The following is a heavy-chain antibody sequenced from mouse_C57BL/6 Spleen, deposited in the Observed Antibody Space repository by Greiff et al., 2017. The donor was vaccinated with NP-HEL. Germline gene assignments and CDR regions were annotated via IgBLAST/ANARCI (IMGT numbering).Heavy chain of an antibody. J-gene: IGHJ3*01. V-gene: IGHV3-6*01. CDR1: GYSITSGYY. CDR3: ASYPLGFAY. D-gene: IGHD5-5*01. Sequence: EVKLQESGPGLVKPSQSLSLTCSVTGYSITSGYYWNWIRQFPGNKLEWMGYISYDGSNNYNPSLKNRISITRDTSKNQFFLKLNSVTTEDTATYYCASYPLGFAYWGQGTLVTVSA. CDR2: ISYDGSN.